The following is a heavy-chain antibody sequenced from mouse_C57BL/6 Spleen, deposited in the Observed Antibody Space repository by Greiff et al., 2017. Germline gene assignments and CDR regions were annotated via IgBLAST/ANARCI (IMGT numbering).Heavy chain of an antibody. CDR3: ARQTLPYYAMDY. CDR1: GFTFSDYG. V-gene: IGHV5-15*01. Sequence: EVKVVESGGGLVQPGGSLKLSCAASGFTFSDYGMAWVRQAPRKGPEWVAFISNLAYSIYYADTVTGRFTISRENAKNTLYLEMSSLRSEDTAMYYCARQTLPYYAMDYWGQGTSVTVSS. J-gene: IGHJ4*01. CDR2: ISNLAYSI. D-gene: IGHD2-10*01.